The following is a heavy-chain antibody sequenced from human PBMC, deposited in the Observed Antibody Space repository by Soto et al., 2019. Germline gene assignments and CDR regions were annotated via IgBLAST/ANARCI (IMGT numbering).Heavy chain of an antibody. J-gene: IGHJ4*02. CDR3: AKVNYDFWSDYYYFDY. D-gene: IGHD3-3*01. Sequence: GVLRLSCAASGVTFSSYAMSWVRQAPGEGLGWVSAISGSGGSTYYADSVKGRFTISRDNSKNTLYLQMNSLRAEDTAVYYCAKVNYDFWSDYYYFDYWGQGTLVTVSS. V-gene: IGHV3-23*01. CDR2: ISGSGGST. CDR1: GVTFSSYA.